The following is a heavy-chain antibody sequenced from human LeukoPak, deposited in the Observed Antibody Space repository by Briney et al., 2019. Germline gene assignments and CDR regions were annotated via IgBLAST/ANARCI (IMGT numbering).Heavy chain of an antibody. D-gene: IGHD6-19*01. CDR3: AKDLGMYSSGWSNVDY. CDR1: GFTFSNNA. V-gene: IGHV3-23*01. Sequence: TGGSLRPSCAASGFTFSNNAMSWVRQAPGKGLEWVSAISGSGGNTYYADSVKGRFTISRDNSKNTLFLQMNSLRAEDTAVYYCAKDLGMYSSGWSNVDYWGQGTLVTVSS. CDR2: ISGSGGNT. J-gene: IGHJ4*02.